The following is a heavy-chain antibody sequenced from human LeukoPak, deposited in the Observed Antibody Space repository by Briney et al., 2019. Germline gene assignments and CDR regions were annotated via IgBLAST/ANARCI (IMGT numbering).Heavy chain of an antibody. CDR3: ARAALPRYYYDSSGYYASGFDP. CDR2: ISAYNGNT. J-gene: IGHJ5*02. CDR1: GYTFTSYG. Sequence: ASVKVSCKASGYTFTSYGISWVRQAPGQGLEWMGWISAYNGNTNYAQKLQGRVTMTTDTSTSTAYMELSSLRSEDTAVYYCARAALPRYYYDSSGYYASGFDPWGQGTLVTVSS. V-gene: IGHV1-18*01. D-gene: IGHD3-22*01.